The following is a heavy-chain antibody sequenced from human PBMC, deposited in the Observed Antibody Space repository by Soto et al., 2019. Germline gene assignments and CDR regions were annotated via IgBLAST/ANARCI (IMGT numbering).Heavy chain of an antibody. V-gene: IGHV2-70*11. D-gene: IGHD6-19*01. CDR3: ARQPDGWHAFDY. J-gene: IGHJ4*02. CDR2: IDWDDDQ. CDR1: GLTLSADGMC. Sequence: GSGPTLVNPTQTLRLTCTVSGLTLSADGMCVSWIRQPPGKALEWLARIDWDDDQYYSTSLMTRLSISKDNSKNQVVLTMTNVDPVDTAMYYCARQPDGWHAFDYWGQGTLVTVSS.